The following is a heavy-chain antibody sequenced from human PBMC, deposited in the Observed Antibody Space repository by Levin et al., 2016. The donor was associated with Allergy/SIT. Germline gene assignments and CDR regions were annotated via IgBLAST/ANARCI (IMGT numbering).Heavy chain of an antibody. CDR3: AADDDFWFPYYYYGMDV. D-gene: IGHD3-3*01. Sequence: WVRQAPGQGLEWMGIINPSGGSTSYAQKFQERVTITRDMSTSTAYMELSSLRSEDTAVYYCAADDDFWFPYYYYGMDVWGQGTTVTVSS. V-gene: IGHV1-46*01. J-gene: IGHJ6*02. CDR2: INPSGGST.